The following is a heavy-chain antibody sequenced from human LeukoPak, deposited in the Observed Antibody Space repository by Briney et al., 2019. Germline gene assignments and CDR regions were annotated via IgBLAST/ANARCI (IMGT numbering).Heavy chain of an antibody. Sequence: SETLSLTCTVSGGSISSSGYYWGWIRQPPGKGLEWVGTIYYSGTTYYNPSLKSRLTISVDTSRNQFSLNLSSVTAADTAVYYCARRTGSHLPNCFDPWGQGTLVTVSS. CDR1: GGSISSSGYY. V-gene: IGHV4-39*01. D-gene: IGHD3-10*01. J-gene: IGHJ5*02. CDR3: ARRTGSHLPNCFDP. CDR2: IYYSGTT.